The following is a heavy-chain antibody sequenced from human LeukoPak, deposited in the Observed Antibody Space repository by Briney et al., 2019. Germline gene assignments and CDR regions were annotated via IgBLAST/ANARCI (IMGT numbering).Heavy chain of an antibody. Sequence: PSETLSLTCTVSGGSISSGGYYWSWIRQHPGKGLEWIGYIYYSGSTYYNPSLKSRVTISVDTSKNQFSLKLSSVTAADTAVYYCARATDGYGDYVRRRRAGGAFDIWGQGTMVTVSS. CDR2: IYYSGST. D-gene: IGHD4-17*01. CDR1: GGSISSGGYY. J-gene: IGHJ3*02. CDR3: ARATDGYGDYVRRRRAGGAFDI. V-gene: IGHV4-31*03.